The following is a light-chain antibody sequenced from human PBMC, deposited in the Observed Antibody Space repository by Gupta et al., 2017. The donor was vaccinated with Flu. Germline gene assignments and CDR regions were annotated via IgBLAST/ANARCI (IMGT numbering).Light chain of an antibody. V-gene: IGLV10-54*04. Sequence: ATITWTGNSTDVGNKGAAWLHPPQGHPPNLLFYRNNSRRSGISERFSASKSGNTASLTITGLQPEDEADYYCSAWDSSRSDRVFGGGTKLTVL. CDR2: RNN. CDR1: STDVGNKG. J-gene: IGLJ3*02. CDR3: SAWDSSRSDRV.